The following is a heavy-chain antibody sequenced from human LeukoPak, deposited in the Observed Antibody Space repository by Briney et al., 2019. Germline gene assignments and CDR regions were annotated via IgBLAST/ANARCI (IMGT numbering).Heavy chain of an antibody. D-gene: IGHD3-22*01. V-gene: IGHV3-30-3*01. CDR1: GFTFSSYA. J-gene: IGHJ3*02. Sequence: GGSLRLSCAASGFTFSSYAMHWVRQAPGNGLEWVAVISYDGSNKYYADSVKGRFTISRDNSKNTLYLQMNSLRAEDTAVYYCARGVVVVITTSTQDFDAFDIWGQGTMVTVSS. CDR2: ISYDGSNK. CDR3: ARGVVVVITTSTQDFDAFDI.